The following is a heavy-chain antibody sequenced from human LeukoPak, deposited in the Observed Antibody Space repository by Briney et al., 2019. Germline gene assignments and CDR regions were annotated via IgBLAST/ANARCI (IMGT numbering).Heavy chain of an antibody. Sequence: GGSLRLSCAASGFIVDDFGMSWVRQAPGKGLEWVANIKQDGSEKYYVDSVKGRFTISRDNAKNSLYLQMNSLRAEDTAVYYCARDQRGYYGSGEWYMDVWGKGTTVTVSS. D-gene: IGHD3-10*01. CDR2: IKQDGSEK. J-gene: IGHJ6*03. CDR1: GFIVDDFG. CDR3: ARDQRGYYGSGEWYMDV. V-gene: IGHV3-7*01.